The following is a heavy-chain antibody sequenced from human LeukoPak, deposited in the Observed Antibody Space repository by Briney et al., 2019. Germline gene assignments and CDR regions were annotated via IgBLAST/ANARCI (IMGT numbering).Heavy chain of an antibody. D-gene: IGHD3-3*01. Sequence: KASETLSLTCTVSGGSISSGGYYWSWIRQHPGKGLEWIGYIYYSGSTYYNPSLKSRVTISVDTSKNQFPLKLSSVTAADTAVYYCARVVTIFGVVIIGGTHWFDPWGQGTLVTVSS. V-gene: IGHV4-31*03. CDR2: IYYSGST. J-gene: IGHJ5*02. CDR3: ARVVTIFGVVIIGGTHWFDP. CDR1: GGSISSGGYY.